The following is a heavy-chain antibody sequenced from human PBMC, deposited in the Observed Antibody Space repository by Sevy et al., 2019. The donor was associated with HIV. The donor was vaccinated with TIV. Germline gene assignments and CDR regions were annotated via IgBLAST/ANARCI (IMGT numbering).Heavy chain of an antibody. CDR3: VRTAGLTGSYEY. CDR1: GFTCTNFP. CDR2: ISCNGKHE. Sequence: GGSLRLSCAASGFTCTNFPMHWVRQAPGRGLEWVAIISCNGKHEFYADSVKGRFTISRDNAKSTLYLQMNSLRREDTAVYYCVRTAGLTGSYEYWGQGTQVTVSS. D-gene: IGHD3-9*01. V-gene: IGHV3-30*04. J-gene: IGHJ4*02.